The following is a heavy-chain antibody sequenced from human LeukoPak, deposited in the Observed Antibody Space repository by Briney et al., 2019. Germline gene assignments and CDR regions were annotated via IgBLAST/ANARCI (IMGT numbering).Heavy chain of an antibody. CDR1: GYTFTSYD. Sequence: GASVTVSCKASGYTFTSYDINWVRQATGQGLEWMGWMNPNSGNTGYAQKFQGRVTMTRNTSISTAYMELSSLRSEDTAVYYCARVPMRNPYYDFWSGYYSENYFDYWGQGTLVTVSS. CDR3: ARVPMRNPYYDFWSGYYSENYFDY. J-gene: IGHJ4*02. D-gene: IGHD3-3*01. CDR2: MNPNSGNT. V-gene: IGHV1-8*01.